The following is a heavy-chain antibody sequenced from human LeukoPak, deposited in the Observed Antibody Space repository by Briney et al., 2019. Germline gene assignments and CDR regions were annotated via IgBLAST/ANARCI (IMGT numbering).Heavy chain of an antibody. J-gene: IGHJ3*02. CDR1: GFTFTSSA. CDR3: AARSSSTWYAFDI. Sequence: GTSVKVSCKAFGFTFTSSAVQWVRQARGQRLEWIGWIVVGSGNTNYAQKFQGRVTITRDMSTSTAYMELSSLRSEDTAVYYCAARSSSTWYAFDIWGQGTMVTVSS. V-gene: IGHV1-58*01. CDR2: IVVGSGNT. D-gene: IGHD6-13*01.